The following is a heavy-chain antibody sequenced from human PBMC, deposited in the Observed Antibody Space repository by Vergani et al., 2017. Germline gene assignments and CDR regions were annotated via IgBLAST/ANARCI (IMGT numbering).Heavy chain of an antibody. J-gene: IGHJ4*02. Sequence: QVQLQEWGAGLLKTSETLSLTCGVSGGSFSDYYWSWIRQAPGMGLEWIGEVNHGGSTNYNPSLKSGVSMSVDTSKNQFSLQLTSVTAADSALYFCASIARAPTRRNPPPDDWGQGILVVVSS. CDR2: VNHGGST. V-gene: IGHV4-34*01. CDR1: GGSFSDYY. CDR3: ASIARAPTRRNPPPDD. D-gene: IGHD3-16*02.